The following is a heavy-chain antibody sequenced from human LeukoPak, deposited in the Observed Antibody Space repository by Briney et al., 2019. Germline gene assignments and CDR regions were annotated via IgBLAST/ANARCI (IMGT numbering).Heavy chain of an antibody. CDR1: GGSFSGYY. V-gene: IGHV4-34*01. CDR2: INHSGST. D-gene: IGHD2-2*01. J-gene: IGHJ5*02. Sequence: SETLSLTCAVYGGSFSGYYWSWIRQPPGKGLEWIGEINHSGSTNYNPSLKSRVTISVDTSKNQFSLKLSSVTAADTAVYYCARPGYCSSTSCQLSWFDPWGQGTLVTVSS. CDR3: ARPGYCSSTSCQLSWFDP.